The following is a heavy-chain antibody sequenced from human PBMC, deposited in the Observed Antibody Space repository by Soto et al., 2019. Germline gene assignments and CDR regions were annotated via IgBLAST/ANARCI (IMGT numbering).Heavy chain of an antibody. Sequence: GSLRLSCAASGFTFSSYGMHWVRQAPGKGLEWVAVTSYDGSNKYYADSVKGRFTISRDNSKNTLYLQMNSLRAEDTAVYYCANLVVVAANYYYGMDVWGQGTTVPVSS. V-gene: IGHV3-30*18. CDR1: GFTFSSYG. CDR3: ANLVVVAANYYYGMDV. J-gene: IGHJ6*02. D-gene: IGHD2-15*01. CDR2: TSYDGSNK.